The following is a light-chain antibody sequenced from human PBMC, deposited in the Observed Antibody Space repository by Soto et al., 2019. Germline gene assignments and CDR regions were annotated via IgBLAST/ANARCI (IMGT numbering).Light chain of an antibody. CDR3: AVWDASLNGRV. CDR2: NNN. J-gene: IGLJ3*02. V-gene: IGLV1-44*01. CDR1: SSNIGRNT. Sequence: QSVVTQPPSASATPGQRVTISCSGSSSNIGRNTVNWYQQFPGTAPNLLIYNNNERPSGVPDRFSGSKSGTSASLAISGLRSEDEADYYCAVWDASLNGRVFGGGTKLTVL.